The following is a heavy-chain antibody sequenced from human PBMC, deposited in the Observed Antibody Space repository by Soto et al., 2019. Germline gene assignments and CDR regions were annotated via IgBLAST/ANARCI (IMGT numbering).Heavy chain of an antibody. Sequence: EVHLVESGGGLVQPGRSLRLSCAASGFTFDDYAMYWVRRVPGKGREWVSSISWSSNIVGYVDSVKCRFTISRDNAKNSLYLQMNSLRPEDTALYYCARGGPDGFCSGGRCYFDSWGPGTLVTVSS. D-gene: IGHD2-15*01. CDR2: ISWSSNIV. J-gene: IGHJ4*02. CDR3: ARGGPDGFCSGGRCYFDS. V-gene: IGHV3-9*01. CDR1: GFTFDDYA.